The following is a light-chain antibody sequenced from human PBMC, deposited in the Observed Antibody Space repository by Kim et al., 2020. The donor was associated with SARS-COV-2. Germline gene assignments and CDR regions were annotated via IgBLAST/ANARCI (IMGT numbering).Light chain of an antibody. CDR2: AAS. V-gene: IGKV1-39*01. Sequence: SVGDRVTIPCRASQSISSYLNWYQQKPGKAPKLLIYAASSLQSGVPSRFSGSGSGTDFTLTISSLQPEDFATYYCQQSYSTPPLTFGGGTKVDIK. J-gene: IGKJ4*01. CDR1: QSISSY. CDR3: QQSYSTPPLT.